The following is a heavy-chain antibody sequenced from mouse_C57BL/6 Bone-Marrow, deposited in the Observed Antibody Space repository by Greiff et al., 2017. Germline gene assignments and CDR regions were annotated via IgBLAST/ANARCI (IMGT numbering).Heavy chain of an antibody. V-gene: IGHV1-47*01. CDR3: ARGGSYGDYYFAY. D-gene: IGHD1-1*02. J-gene: IGHJ2*01. Sequence: VQLQESGAELVKPGASVKMSCKASGYTFTTYPIEWMKQNHGKSLEWIGNFHPYNDDTKYNEKFKGKATLTVEKSSSTVYLELSRLTSDDSAVYSCARGGSYGDYYFAYWGQGTTLTVSA. CDR1: GYTFTTYP. CDR2: FHPYNDDT.